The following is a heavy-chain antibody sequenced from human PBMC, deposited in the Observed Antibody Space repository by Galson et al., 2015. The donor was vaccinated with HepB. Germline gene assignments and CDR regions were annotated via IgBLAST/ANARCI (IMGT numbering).Heavy chain of an antibody. D-gene: IGHD1-26*01. CDR1: GFTFSSYA. V-gene: IGHV3-23*01. J-gene: IGHJ5*02. CDR3: AKGSPDSQWEQTGFDP. CDR2: ISGSGGST. Sequence: SLRLSCAASGFTFSSYAMSWVRQAPGKGLEWVSAISGSGGSTYYADSVKGRFTISRDNSKNTLYLQMNSLRAEDTAVYYCAKGSPDSQWEQTGFDPWGQGTLVTVSS.